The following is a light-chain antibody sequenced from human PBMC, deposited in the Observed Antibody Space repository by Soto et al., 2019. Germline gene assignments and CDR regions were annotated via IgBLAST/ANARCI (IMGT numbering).Light chain of an antibody. V-gene: IGLV1-47*01. CDR1: SSNIGSNY. Sequence: VLTQPPSASGTPGQRVTISCSGSSSNIGSNYVYWYQQLPGTAPKLLIYRNNQRPSGVPDRFSGSKSGTSASLAISGLRSEDEADYYCAAWDDSLSGKVFGTGTKVTVL. J-gene: IGLJ1*01. CDR2: RNN. CDR3: AAWDDSLSGKV.